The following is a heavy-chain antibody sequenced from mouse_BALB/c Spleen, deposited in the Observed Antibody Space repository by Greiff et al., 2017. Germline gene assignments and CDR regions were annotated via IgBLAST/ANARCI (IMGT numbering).Heavy chain of an antibody. Sequence: EVKLQESGGGLVKPGGSLKLSCAASGFTFSDYYMYWVRQTPEKRLEWVATISDGGSYTYYPDSVKGRFTISRDNAKNNLYLQMSSLKSEDTAMYYCARAYYRYDGAMDYWGQGTSVTVSS. CDR1: GFTFSDYY. J-gene: IGHJ4*01. CDR2: ISDGGSYT. V-gene: IGHV5-4*02. CDR3: ARAYYRYDGAMDY. D-gene: IGHD2-14*01.